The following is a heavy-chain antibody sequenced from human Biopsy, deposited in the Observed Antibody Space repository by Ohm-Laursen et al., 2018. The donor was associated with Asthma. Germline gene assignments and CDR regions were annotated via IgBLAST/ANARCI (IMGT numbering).Heavy chain of an antibody. CDR3: ASETGHSYGSGSEYYFDY. V-gene: IGHV1-69*13. D-gene: IGHD3-10*01. CDR1: GGTFNYA. Sequence: ASVKVSCKASGGTFNYAITWVRQAPGQGLEWMGGIIPIFGTTNYAQKFKGRVTITADESSSTAYMELSSLRSEDTAVYYCASETGHSYGSGSEYYFDYWGRGTLVTVSS. J-gene: IGHJ4*02. CDR2: IIPIFGTT.